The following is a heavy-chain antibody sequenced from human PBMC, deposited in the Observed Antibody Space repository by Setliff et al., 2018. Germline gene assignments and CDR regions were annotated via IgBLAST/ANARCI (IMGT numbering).Heavy chain of an antibody. Sequence: ASVKVSCKTSGYPFTDYYIHWVRQAPGQGLEWMGRINPNSGATNFAQKFQGRVTMTRDTSISTAYMDLSRLRSDDTAVYYCARDYIHSSGYYYDKLDWYFDLWGGRYSWFDPWGQGTLVTVSS. V-gene: IGHV1-2*06. D-gene: IGHD3-22*01. CDR1: GYPFTDYY. J-gene: IGHJ5*02. CDR3: ARDYIHSSGYYYDKLDWYFDLWGGRYSWFDP. CDR2: INPNSGAT.